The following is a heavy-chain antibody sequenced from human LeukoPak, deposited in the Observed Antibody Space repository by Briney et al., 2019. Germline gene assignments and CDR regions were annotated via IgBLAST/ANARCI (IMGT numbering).Heavy chain of an antibody. J-gene: IGHJ4*02. Sequence: ASVKVSCKASGYTFTDYYMHWVRQAPGQGLEWMGWINPNSGGTNYPQKFQGRVTMTRDTSISTAYMELSRLRSDDTAVYYCVRWDPTYDIAASGTSNYYWGQGTLVTVSS. CDR1: GYTFTDYY. CDR2: INPNSGGT. D-gene: IGHD6-13*01. CDR3: VRWDPTYDIAASGTSNYY. V-gene: IGHV1-2*02.